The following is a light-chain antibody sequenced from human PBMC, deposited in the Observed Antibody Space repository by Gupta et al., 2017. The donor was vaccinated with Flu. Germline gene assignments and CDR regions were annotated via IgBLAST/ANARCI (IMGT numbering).Light chain of an antibody. J-gene: IGLJ3*02. Sequence: VIISCTGASSTIGAGYDVHWYHHRPGVAPKLLIHRNNGRPSGVPDRFSGSKSGASASLAITGLQAEDEGDYYCQSFDSGLKSWVFGGGTRLTVL. V-gene: IGLV1-40*03. CDR2: RNN. CDR1: SSTIGAGYD. CDR3: QSFDSGLKSWV.